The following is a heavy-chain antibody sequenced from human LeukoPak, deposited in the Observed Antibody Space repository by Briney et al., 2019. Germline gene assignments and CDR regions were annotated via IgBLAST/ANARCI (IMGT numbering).Heavy chain of an antibody. D-gene: IGHD4-23*01. CDR2: INPRGGST. CDR1: GYTFTSYY. V-gene: IGHV1-46*01. J-gene: IGHJ4*02. Sequence: ASVKVSCKASGYTFTSYYMHWMRQAPGQGPEWMGIINPRGGSTDYAQKFQGRVTMTSDTSTSTVYMELHSLRSEDTAVYLCARVGITAATADYWSQGTLVTVSS. CDR3: ARVGITAATADY.